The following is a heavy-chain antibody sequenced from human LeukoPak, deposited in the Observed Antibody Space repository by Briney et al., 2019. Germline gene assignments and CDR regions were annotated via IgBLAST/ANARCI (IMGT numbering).Heavy chain of an antibody. CDR1: GGSISSGSYY. D-gene: IGHD3-10*02. V-gene: IGHV4-61*02. CDR3: CSGYNWFDP. CDR2: IYTSGST. Sequence: PSETLSLTCTVSGGSISSGSYYWSWIRQPAGKGLEWIGRIYTSGSTNYNPSLKSRVTISVDTSKNQFSLKLSSVTAADTAVYYCCSGYNWFDPWGQGTLVTVSS. J-gene: IGHJ5*02.